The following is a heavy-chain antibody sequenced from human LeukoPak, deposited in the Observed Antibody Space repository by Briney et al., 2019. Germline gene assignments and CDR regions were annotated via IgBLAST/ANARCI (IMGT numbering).Heavy chain of an antibody. CDR2: INRDGSVK. V-gene: IGHV3-7*01. Sequence: PGGSLRLSCAVSGFTFSDYWMTWVRQTPGKGLEFVANINRDGSVKSYVDSVKGRFTISRDNAKNSLYLQMTSLRVDDTAIYYCARDPGFSSFDYWGQGTLVTVSS. CDR3: ARDPGFSSFDY. D-gene: IGHD3-3*02. J-gene: IGHJ4*02. CDR1: GFTFSDYW.